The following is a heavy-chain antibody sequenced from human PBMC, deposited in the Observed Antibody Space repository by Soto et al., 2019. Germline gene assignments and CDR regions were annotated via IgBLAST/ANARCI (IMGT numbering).Heavy chain of an antibody. J-gene: IGHJ4*02. CDR1: GFTFTNYE. D-gene: IGHD5-12*01. V-gene: IGHV3-48*03. CDR3: TRYPEKYSGPDLGTDY. Sequence: GSLRLSCAASGFTFTNYEMNWVRQAPGKGLEWISYISSSGKTISYADSVRGRFTISRDNAKNSLYLQMNSLRAEDTAVYYCTRYPEKYSGPDLGTDYWGKGTRVTVSS. CDR2: ISSSGKTI.